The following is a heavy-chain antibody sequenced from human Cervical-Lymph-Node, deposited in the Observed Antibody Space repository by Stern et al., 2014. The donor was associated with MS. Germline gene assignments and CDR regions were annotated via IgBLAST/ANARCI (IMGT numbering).Heavy chain of an antibody. D-gene: IGHD6-19*01. Sequence: EVQLVESGGGLVQPGGSLRLSCAASGFTFSAYALTWVRQAPGKGLEWVATLSSSGVNTYYADSVKGRFNISRDNSNNTLYLQMNSLRAEDTAVYYCARDQTRQWLRLNWFDPWGQGTLVTVSS. CDR2: LSSSGVNT. CDR3: ARDQTRQWLRLNWFDP. V-gene: IGHV3-23*04. J-gene: IGHJ5*02. CDR1: GFTFSAYA.